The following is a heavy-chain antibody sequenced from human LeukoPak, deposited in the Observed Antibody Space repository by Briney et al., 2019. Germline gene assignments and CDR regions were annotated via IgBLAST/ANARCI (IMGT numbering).Heavy chain of an antibody. CDR1: GGSVSSGSYY. V-gene: IGHV4-39*07. CDR2: IGHSGST. J-gene: IGHJ4*02. Sequence: PSETLSLTCTVSGGSVSSGSYYWSWIRQPPGKGLEWIGEIGHSGSTNYNPSLKSRVTTSVDTSKNQFSLKLSSVTAADTAVYYCARVLWGTYYFDYWGQGTLVTVSS. D-gene: IGHD3-16*01. CDR3: ARVLWGTYYFDY.